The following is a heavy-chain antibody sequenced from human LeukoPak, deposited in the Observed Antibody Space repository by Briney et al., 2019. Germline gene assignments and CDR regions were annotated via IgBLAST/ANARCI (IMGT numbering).Heavy chain of an antibody. V-gene: IGHV3-23*01. J-gene: IGHJ4*02. CDR3: AKGSNSLYYYDSSGCYWVN. D-gene: IGHD3-22*01. CDR2: ISGSGGST. Sequence: GGSLSRYCAASGFTFISYALSWVRQAPGKGLEWVSAISGSGGSTYYADSVKGRFTISIDDSKNTLYLQMNSLRAEDTAVYYCAKGSNSLYYYDSSGCYWVNWGEGALGTVSS. CDR1: GFTFISYA.